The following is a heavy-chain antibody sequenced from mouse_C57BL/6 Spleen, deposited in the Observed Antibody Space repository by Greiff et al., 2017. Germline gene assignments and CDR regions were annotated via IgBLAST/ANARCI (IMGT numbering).Heavy chain of an antibody. Sequence: EVQLQQSGAGLVKPGASLKLSCAASGFTFSSYAMSWVRQTPEKGLEWVGYISRGGGYNYYADTVKGRVTISRDKARNTLYLQMSSLKSEDTALYYCTSDYGIYFDGWGQGTTLTVSS. CDR1: GFTFSSYA. D-gene: IGHD2-4*01. CDR2: ISRGGGYN. J-gene: IGHJ2*01. CDR3: TSDYGIYFDG. V-gene: IGHV5-9-1*02.